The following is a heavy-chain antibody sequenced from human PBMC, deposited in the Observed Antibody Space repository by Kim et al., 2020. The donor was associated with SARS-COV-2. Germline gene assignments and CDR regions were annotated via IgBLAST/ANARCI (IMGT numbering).Heavy chain of an antibody. CDR3: ARALIAADIHPRGYGMDV. V-gene: IGHV3-11*06. D-gene: IGHD6-13*01. J-gene: IGHJ6*02. Sequence: KGRFTISRDNAKNSLYLQMNSLRAEDTAVYYCARALIAADIHPRGYGMDVWGQGTTVTVSS.